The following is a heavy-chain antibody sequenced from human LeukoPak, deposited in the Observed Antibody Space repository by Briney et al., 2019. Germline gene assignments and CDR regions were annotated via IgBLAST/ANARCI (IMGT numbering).Heavy chain of an antibody. Sequence: SETLSLTCTVSGGSISSYYWSWIRQPAGKGLEWIGRIYTSGSTNYNPSLKSRVTMSVDTSKNQFSLKLSSVTAADTALYYCARNDILSGYSLFDYWGRGTLVTVSS. V-gene: IGHV4-4*07. D-gene: IGHD3-9*01. CDR2: IYTSGST. CDR1: GGSISSYY. CDR3: ARNDILSGYSLFDY. J-gene: IGHJ4*02.